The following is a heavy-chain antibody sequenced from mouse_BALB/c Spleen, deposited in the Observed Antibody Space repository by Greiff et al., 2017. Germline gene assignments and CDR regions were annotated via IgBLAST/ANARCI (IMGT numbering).Heavy chain of an antibody. CDR1: GYTFSSYW. CDR2: ILPGSGST. CDR3: ARRLGGFAY. J-gene: IGHJ3*01. V-gene: IGHV1-9*01. D-gene: IGHD4-1*01. Sequence: QVQLMESGAELMKPAASVKISCTATGYTFSSYWIEWVKQRPGHGLEWIGEILPGSGSTNYNEKFKGKATFTADTSSNTAYMQHSSLTSEDSAVYYCARRLGGFAYWGQGTLVTVSA.